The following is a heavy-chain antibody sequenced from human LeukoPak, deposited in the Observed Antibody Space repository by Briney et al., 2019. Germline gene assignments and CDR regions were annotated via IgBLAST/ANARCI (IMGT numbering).Heavy chain of an antibody. V-gene: IGHV3-23*01. CDR3: AISYDFWSGYYNGGIDY. J-gene: IGHJ4*02. D-gene: IGHD3-3*01. Sequence: GGSLRLSCAASGFTFSSYAMSWVRQAPGKGLEWVSAISGSGGSTYYADSVKGRFTISRDNSKNTLYLQMNSLRAEDMAVYYCAISYDFWSGYYNGGIDYWGQGTLVTVSS. CDR2: ISGSGGST. CDR1: GFTFSSYA.